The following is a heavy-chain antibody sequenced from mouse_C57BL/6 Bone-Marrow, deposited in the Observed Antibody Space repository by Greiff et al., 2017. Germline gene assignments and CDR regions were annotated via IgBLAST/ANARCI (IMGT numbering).Heavy chain of an antibody. CDR3: AANWDWYCDV. CDR1: GYTFTDYY. CDR2: INPYNGGT. J-gene: IGHJ1*03. D-gene: IGHD4-1*01. Sequence: EVQLQQSGPVLVKPGASVKMSCKASGYTFTDYYMNWVKQSHGKSLEWIGGINPYNGGTSYNQKFKGKATLTVDKSSSTAYMELHSLTSEDSAVYNCAANWDWYCDVWGTGTTVTVSS. V-gene: IGHV1-19*01.